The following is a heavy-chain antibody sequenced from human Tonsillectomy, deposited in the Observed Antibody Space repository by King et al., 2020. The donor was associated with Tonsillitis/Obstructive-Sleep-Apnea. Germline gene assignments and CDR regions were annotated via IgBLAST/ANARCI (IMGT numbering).Heavy chain of an antibody. V-gene: IGHV4-34*01. CDR2: INHSGST. J-gene: IGHJ6*03. Sequence: QVQLQQWGAGLLKPSETLSLTCAVYGGSFSGYYWSWISQPPGKGLEWIGEINHSGSTNYNTSLKSRVTISVDTSKNQFSLKLSSVTAADTAVYYCARSPAVYVFCSGYYTYYYYMDVWGKGTTVTVSS. D-gene: IGHD3-3*01. CDR1: GGSFSGYY. CDR3: ARSPAVYVFCSGYYTYYYYMDV.